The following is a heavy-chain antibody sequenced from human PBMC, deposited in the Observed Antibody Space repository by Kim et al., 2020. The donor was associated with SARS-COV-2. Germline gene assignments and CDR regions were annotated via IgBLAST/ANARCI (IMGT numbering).Heavy chain of an antibody. CDR1: GFTFSSYA. CDR3: AKTDPSTGPYDS. J-gene: IGHJ4*02. D-gene: IGHD6-6*01. V-gene: IGHV3-23*01. Sequence: GGSLRLSCAASGFTFSSYAMNWVRQAPGKGLEWVSAISAGGATIFYADSAKGRFTVSRDNSKNTLYLQMNRLRPDDTAVYYCAKTDPSTGPYDSWGQGTLVTVSS. CDR2: ISAGGATI.